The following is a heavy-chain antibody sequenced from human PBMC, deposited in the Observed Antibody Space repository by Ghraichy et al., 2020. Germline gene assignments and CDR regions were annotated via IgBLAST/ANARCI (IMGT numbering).Heavy chain of an antibody. CDR1: GDSITNNY. D-gene: IGHD2-15*01. V-gene: IGHV4-59*08. CDR2: IYYTGSS. J-gene: IGHJ4*02. Sequence: SETLSLTCTFSGDSITNNYCSWIRQPPGMGLEWIGFIYYTGSSHYNPSLKSRVTMSVDTSRNQFSLRLTSLTAADTAVYYCARQVCSDDSCYPIFDSWGQGTLVTVSS. CDR3: ARQVCSDDSCYPIFDS.